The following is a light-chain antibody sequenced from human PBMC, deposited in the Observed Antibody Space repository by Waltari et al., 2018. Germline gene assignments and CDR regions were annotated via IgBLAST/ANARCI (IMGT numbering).Light chain of an antibody. CDR1: DSITY. Sequence: DIHMPQSPSSLSASVGDRVTITCRASDSITYVNWYQQKPGRAPRLLIYAASNLQTGVPSRFSGIGSGTHFTLTISSLQPDDLATYFCQQSSSVPRTFGQGTKIEMK. CDR3: QQSSSVPRT. CDR2: AAS. J-gene: IGKJ1*01. V-gene: IGKV1-39*01.